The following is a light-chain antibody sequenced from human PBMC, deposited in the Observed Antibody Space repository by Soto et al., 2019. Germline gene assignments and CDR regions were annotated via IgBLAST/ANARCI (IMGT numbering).Light chain of an antibody. CDR3: QQYGTSPLMYT. J-gene: IGKJ2*01. V-gene: IGKV3-20*01. Sequence: EGVLTQSPGTLSLSPGERATLSCRASQSVTSNYLAWYQQRPGQAPRLLIYGASIRATGVPDRFSGSGSGTDFTLTITRLEPEDFAVYYCQQYGTSPLMYTFGQGTKVDI. CDR1: QSVTSNY. CDR2: GAS.